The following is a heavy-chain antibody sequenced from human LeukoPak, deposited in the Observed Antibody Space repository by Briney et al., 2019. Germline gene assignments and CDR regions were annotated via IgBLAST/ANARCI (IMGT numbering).Heavy chain of an antibody. CDR3: ARPLGITGTTPFDF. D-gene: IGHD1-7*01. J-gene: IGHJ4*02. CDR1: GFTFNDSG. Sequence: PGGSLRLSCVASGFTFNDSGMSWVRQAPGKGLEWISGINWNGRSRGCADSVKGRFTISRDNAKNSLYLEMNSLRAEDTALYFCARPLGITGTTPFDFWGQGTRVTVSS. CDR2: INWNGRSR. V-gene: IGHV3-20*04.